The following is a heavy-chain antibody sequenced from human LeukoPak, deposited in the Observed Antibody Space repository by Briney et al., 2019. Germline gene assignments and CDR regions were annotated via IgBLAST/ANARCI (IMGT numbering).Heavy chain of an antibody. CDR1: GYTFTSYY. CDR3: AREHSSGYYFDAFDM. V-gene: IGHV1-46*01. CDR2: INPSGGST. Sequence: GASVKVSCKASGYTFTSYYMHWVRQAPGQGLEWMGIINPSGGSTSYAQKFQGRVTMTRDTFISTAYMELSRLRSDDTAVYYCAREHSSGYYFDAFDMWGQGTMVTVSS. J-gene: IGHJ3*02. D-gene: IGHD3-22*01.